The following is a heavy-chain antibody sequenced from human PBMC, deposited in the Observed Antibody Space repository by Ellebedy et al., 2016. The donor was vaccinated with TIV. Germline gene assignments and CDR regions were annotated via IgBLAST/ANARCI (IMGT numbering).Heavy chain of an antibody. V-gene: IGHV3-23*01. D-gene: IGHD2-15*01. CDR1: GFTFSSYA. CDR2: ISGSGGST. J-gene: IGHJ4*02. Sequence: GESLKISXAASGFTFSSYAMSWVRQAPGKGLEWVSAISGSGGSTYYADSVKGRFTISRDNSKNTLYLQMNSLRAEDTAVYYCAKGGEKYQPGSCHGYWGQGTLVTVSS. CDR3: AKGGEKYQPGSCHGY.